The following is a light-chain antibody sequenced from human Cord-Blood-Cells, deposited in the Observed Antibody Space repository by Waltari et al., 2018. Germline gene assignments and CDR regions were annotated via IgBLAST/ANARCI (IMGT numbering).Light chain of an antibody. Sequence: QSALTQPASVSGSPGQSITISCTGTSSDVGGYNYVSWYQQHPGKAPKLMIYDVSNRPLGVSNRVYGSKSGNTASLTISGLQAEDEADYYCSSYTGSSTWVFGGGTKLTVL. J-gene: IGLJ3*02. CDR1: SSDVGGYNY. CDR3: SSYTGSSTWV. V-gene: IGLV2-14*03. CDR2: DVS.